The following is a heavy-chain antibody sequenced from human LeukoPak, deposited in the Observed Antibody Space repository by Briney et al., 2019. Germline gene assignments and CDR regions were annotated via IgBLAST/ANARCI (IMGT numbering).Heavy chain of an antibody. J-gene: IGHJ3*02. Sequence: SETLSLTCSVSGDSISIYYWSWIRQPPGKGLEWIGYIYNSGSTNYNPSLKSRVTISVDTSKNQFSLKLTSVTAADTAVYYCARDHKGGDGADAFDIWGHGTMVTVSS. CDR1: GDSISIYY. CDR2: IYNSGST. V-gene: IGHV4-59*01. CDR3: ARDHKGGDGADAFDI. D-gene: IGHD5-24*01.